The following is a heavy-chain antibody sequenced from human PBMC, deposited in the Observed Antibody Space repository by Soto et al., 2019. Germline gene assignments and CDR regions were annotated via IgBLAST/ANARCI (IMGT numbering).Heavy chain of an antibody. CDR1: GFTFSSYG. J-gene: IGHJ4*02. CDR2: ISYDGSNK. D-gene: IGHD3-10*01. CDR3: AKSYYGSGRSALDY. Sequence: QVQLVESGGGVVQPGRSLRLSCAASGFTFSSYGMHWVRQAPGKGLEWVAVISYDGSNKYYADSVKGRFTISRDNSKKTLYLQMNSLRAEDTAVYYCAKSYYGSGRSALDYWGQGTLVTVSS. V-gene: IGHV3-30*18.